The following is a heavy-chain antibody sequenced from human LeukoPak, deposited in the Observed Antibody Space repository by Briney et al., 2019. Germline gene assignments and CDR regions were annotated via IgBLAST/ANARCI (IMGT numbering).Heavy chain of an antibody. CDR2: ISGSGGST. V-gene: IGHV3-23*01. J-gene: IGHJ4*02. Sequence: GGSLRLSCAASGFTFSSYAMHWVRQAPGKGLEWVSAISGSGGSTYYADSVKGRFTISRDNSKNTLYLQMNSLRAEDTAVYYCAKDHRDYSNYADYWGQGTLVTVSS. CDR3: AKDHRDYSNYADY. CDR1: GFTFSSYA. D-gene: IGHD4-11*01.